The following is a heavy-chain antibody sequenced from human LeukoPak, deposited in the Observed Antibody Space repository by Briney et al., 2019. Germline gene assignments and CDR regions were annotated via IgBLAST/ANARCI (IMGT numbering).Heavy chain of an antibody. CDR2: FDPKDGDT. Sequence: ASVKVSCKVSGYTLTELSVHWVRQAPGKGLEWMGNFDPKDGDTIYAQRFQGRVTMTEDTSTHTAYMELSSLRSDDTAVYYCARGESEDPFDYWGQGTLVTVSS. CDR3: ARGESEDPFDY. CDR1: GYTLTELS. D-gene: IGHD1-26*01. V-gene: IGHV1-24*01. J-gene: IGHJ4*02.